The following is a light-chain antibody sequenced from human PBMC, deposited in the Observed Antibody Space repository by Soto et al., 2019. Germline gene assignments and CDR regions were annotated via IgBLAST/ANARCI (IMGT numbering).Light chain of an antibody. V-gene: IGLV2-14*01. CDR1: SSDVVGYNY. Sequence: QSALTQPASASGSPGQSIAISCTGTSSDVVGYNYVSWYQQHPGKTPNLMIYDVSNRPSGVSNRFSGSKSGNTASLTISGLQAEDEADYYCSSYTSSSTWVFGGGTKLTVL. J-gene: IGLJ3*02. CDR3: SSYTSSSTWV. CDR2: DVS.